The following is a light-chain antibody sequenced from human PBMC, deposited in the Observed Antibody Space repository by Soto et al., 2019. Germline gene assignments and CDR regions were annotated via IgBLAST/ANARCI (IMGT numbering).Light chain of an antibody. CDR3: QQRSNRRT. J-gene: IGKJ3*01. Sequence: TLSLSPGERATLSCRASQSVRSYLAWYQQKPDQAPRLLIYDASNRATGIPARFSGSGSGTDFTLTISSLEPEDFAVYYCQQRSNRRTFGPGTKVDIK. CDR2: DAS. CDR1: QSVRSY. V-gene: IGKV3-11*01.